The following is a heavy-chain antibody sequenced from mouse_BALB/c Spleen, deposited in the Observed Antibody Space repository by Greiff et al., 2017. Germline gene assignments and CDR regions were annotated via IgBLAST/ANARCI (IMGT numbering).Heavy chain of an antibody. CDR1: GFAFSSYD. CDR2: ISSGGGST. V-gene: IGHV5-12-1*01. D-gene: IGHD2-4*01. CDR3: ARHEGLRRDAMDY. J-gene: IGHJ2*01. Sequence: EVKLVESGGGLVKPGGSLKLSCAASGFAFSSYDMSWVRQTPEKRLEWVAYISSGGGSTYYPDTVKGRFTISRDNAKNTLYLQMSSLKSEDTAMYYCARHEGLRRDAMDYWGQGTTLTVSS.